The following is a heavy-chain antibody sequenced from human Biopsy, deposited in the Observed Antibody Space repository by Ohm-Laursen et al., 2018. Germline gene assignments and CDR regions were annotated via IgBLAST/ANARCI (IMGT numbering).Heavy chain of an antibody. D-gene: IGHD5-24*01. CDR1: GDSVTKYY. CDR2: IYYSVMT. CDR3: ARDSGGMATILDAFDL. V-gene: IGHV4-59*02. Sequence: GTLSLTWTVSGDSVTKYYWSWIRQPPGKGLEWIGHIYYSVMTNYNPSLKSQVTISVDTSKNQFSLRLSSVTAADTAVYYCARDSGGMATILDAFDLWGQGTMVTVSP. J-gene: IGHJ3*01.